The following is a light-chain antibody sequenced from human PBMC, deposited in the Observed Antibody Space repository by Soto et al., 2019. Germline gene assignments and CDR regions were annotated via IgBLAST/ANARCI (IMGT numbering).Light chain of an antibody. V-gene: IGKV3-11*01. CDR2: DAS. Sequence: EIVLTQSPATLSLSPGERATLSCRASQSVSSYLAWYQQKPGQAPRLLIYDASNRATGIPARFSGSGSGTDFTLTISSLVPEDFAVYYCQQRSNWPYMYTFGQGTKLEIK. CDR1: QSVSSY. CDR3: QQRSNWPYMYT. J-gene: IGKJ2*01.